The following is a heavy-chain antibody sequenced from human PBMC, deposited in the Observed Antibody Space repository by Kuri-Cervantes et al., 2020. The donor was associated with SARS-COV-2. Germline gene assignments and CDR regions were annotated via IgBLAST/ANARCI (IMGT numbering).Heavy chain of an antibody. J-gene: IGHJ6*02. D-gene: IGHD3-10*01. CDR3: ARGMVRGITQSYYYAMDV. V-gene: IGHV1-2*04. CDR1: GYTFSGYY. Sequence: ASVKVSCKASGYTFSGYYIYWVRQAPEQGLEWMGWINPNSGGTNYAQKFQGWVTMTRDTSISTAYMELSRLRSDDTAVYYCARGMVRGITQSYYYAMDVWGQGTTVTVSS. CDR2: INPNSGGT.